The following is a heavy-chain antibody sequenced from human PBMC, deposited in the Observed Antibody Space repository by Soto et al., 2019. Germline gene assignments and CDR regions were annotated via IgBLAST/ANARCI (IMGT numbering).Heavy chain of an antibody. CDR3: ARDRVEMATIRYYYYGMDV. CDR1: GYTFTSYA. Sequence: ASVKVSCKASGYTFTSYAIRWVRQAPGQGLEWMGWISAYNGNTNYAQKLQGGVTMTTDTSTSTAYMELRSLRSDDTAVYYCARDRVEMATIRYYYYGMDVWGQGTTVTVSS. V-gene: IGHV1-18*01. J-gene: IGHJ6*02. D-gene: IGHD5-12*01. CDR2: ISAYNGNT.